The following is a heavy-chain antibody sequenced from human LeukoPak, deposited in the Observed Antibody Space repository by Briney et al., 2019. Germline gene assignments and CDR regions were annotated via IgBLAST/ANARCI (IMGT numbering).Heavy chain of an antibody. V-gene: IGHV4-34*01. J-gene: IGHJ5*02. D-gene: IGHD1-26*01. CDR3: ARGLSSAGAPPHIEKNRNWFDP. Sequence: NPSETLSLTCAVYGGSFSGYYWSWIRQPPGKGLEWIGEINHSGSTNYNPSLKSRVTISVDTSKNQFSLKLSSVTAADTAVYYCARGLSSAGAPPHIEKNRNWFDPWGQGTLVTVSS. CDR1: GGSFSGYY. CDR2: INHSGST.